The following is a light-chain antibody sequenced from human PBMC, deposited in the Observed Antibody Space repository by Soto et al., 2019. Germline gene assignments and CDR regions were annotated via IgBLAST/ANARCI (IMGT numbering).Light chain of an antibody. J-gene: IGKJ4*01. Sequence: AIQLTQSPSSVSASVGDRVTITCRASQGISSGLAWYQQKPGKAPKILIHDASGLQSGVPSRFRGSGSGTDFTLTISSLQPEDFATYYCQQASSYSFTFGRGTTVDIK. CDR2: DAS. CDR1: QGISSG. V-gene: IGKV1-13*02. CDR3: QQASSYSFT.